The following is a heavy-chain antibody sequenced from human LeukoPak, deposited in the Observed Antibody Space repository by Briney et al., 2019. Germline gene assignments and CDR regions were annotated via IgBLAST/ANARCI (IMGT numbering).Heavy chain of an antibody. CDR2: INHSGST. CDR1: GGSFSGYY. J-gene: IGHJ4*02. Sequence: TSETLSLTCAVYGGSFSGYYWSWTRQPPGKGLEWIGEINHSGSTNYNPSLKSRVTISVDTSKNQFSLKLSSVTAADTAVYYCARGGSNSGWSLTRELRYWGQGTLVTVSS. V-gene: IGHV4-34*01. D-gene: IGHD6-19*01. CDR3: ARGGSNSGWSLTRELRY.